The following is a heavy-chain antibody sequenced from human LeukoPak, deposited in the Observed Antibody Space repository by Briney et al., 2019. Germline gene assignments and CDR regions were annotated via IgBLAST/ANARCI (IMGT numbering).Heavy chain of an antibody. D-gene: IGHD6-6*01. CDR3: ARESEYSSDSFDY. CDR2: IYHSGST. Sequence: SETLSLTCTVSGYSISSGYYWGWIRQPPGKGLEWIGSIYHSGSTYYNPSLKSRVTISVDTSKNQFSLKLSSVTAADTAVYYCARESEYSSDSFDYWGQGTLVTVSS. CDR1: GYSISSGYY. V-gene: IGHV4-38-2*02. J-gene: IGHJ4*02.